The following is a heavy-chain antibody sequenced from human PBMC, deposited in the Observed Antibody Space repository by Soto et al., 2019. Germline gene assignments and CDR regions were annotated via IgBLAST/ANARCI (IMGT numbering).Heavy chain of an antibody. V-gene: IGHV1-3*01. CDR1: GYTFTSYA. J-gene: IGHJ4*02. Sequence: ASVKVSCKASGYTFTSYAMHWVRQAPGQRLEWMGWINAGNGNTKYSQKFQGRVTITRDTSASTAYMELSSLRSEDTAVYYCARVWEATDYSGYDGAFDYWGQGTLVTVSS. CDR2: INAGNGNT. CDR3: ARVWEATDYSGYDGAFDY. D-gene: IGHD5-12*01.